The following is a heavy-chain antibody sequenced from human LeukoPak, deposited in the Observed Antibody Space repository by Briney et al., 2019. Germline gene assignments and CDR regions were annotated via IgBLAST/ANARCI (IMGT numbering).Heavy chain of an antibody. CDR1: GFSFSYYW. CDR3: ARGGGLDV. V-gene: IGHV3-74*01. CDR2: IIGDGTRT. J-gene: IGHJ6*02. D-gene: IGHD3-16*01. Sequence: PGGSLRLSCAASGFSFSYYWMHWVRQGSGKGPVWVSRIIGDGTRTDYADSVKGRFTISRDNAKNSLYLQMSNLRAEDTAVYFCARGGGLDVWGQGATVTVSS.